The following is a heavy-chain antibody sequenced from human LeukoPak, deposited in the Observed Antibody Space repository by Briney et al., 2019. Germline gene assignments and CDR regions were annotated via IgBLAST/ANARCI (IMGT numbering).Heavy chain of an antibody. D-gene: IGHD3-10*01. CDR1: GGSISTSDRY. CDR3: ARHQEAMVRGVLYYMDV. CDR2: IYYSGIT. J-gene: IGHJ6*03. Sequence: PSGTLSLTCTVSGGSISTSDRYWGWIRQPPGKGLEWIGSIYYSGITYRNPSLKSRVTISVDTSKNQFSLRLSSVTAADMAVYYCARHQEAMVRGVLYYMDVWGKGTTVTISS. V-gene: IGHV4-39*01.